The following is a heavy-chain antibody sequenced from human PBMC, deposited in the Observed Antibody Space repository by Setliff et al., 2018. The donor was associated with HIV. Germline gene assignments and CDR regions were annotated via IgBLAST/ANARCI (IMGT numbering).Heavy chain of an antibody. V-gene: IGHV1-18*01. CDR1: GYTFTSYG. CDR3: ARGGAYYNFWSGSSDYFDY. Sequence: ASVKVSCKASGYTFTSYGISWVRQAPGQGLEWMGWISAYNGNTNYAQKFQGRVTMTTDTSTSTAYMELRSLRSDDTAVYYCARGGAYYNFWSGSSDYFDYWGQGTLVTVAS. D-gene: IGHD3-3*01. J-gene: IGHJ4*02. CDR2: ISAYNGNT.